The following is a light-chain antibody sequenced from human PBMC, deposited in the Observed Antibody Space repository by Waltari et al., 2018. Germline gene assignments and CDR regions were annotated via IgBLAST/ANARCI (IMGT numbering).Light chain of an antibody. J-gene: IGLJ2*01. CDR1: SLDVADNNY. CDR2: EVS. V-gene: IGLV2-8*01. CDR3: SSYAGSNNFDVV. Sequence: QSPLTQPPSASGSPGQSVTIPCPDPSLDVADNNYVSGYQQHPGTAPKLMIDEVSKRPSGVPDRFSGSKSGNTASLTVSGLQAEDEADYYCSSYAGSNNFDVVFGGGTKLTVL.